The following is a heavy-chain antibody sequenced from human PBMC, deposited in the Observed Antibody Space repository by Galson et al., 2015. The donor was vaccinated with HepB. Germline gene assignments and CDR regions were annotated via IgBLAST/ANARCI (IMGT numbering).Heavy chain of an antibody. CDR2: FSGVNSDT. V-gene: IGHV3-23*01. CDR1: GFTFSNYA. J-gene: IGHJ4*02. Sequence: SLRLSCAASGFTFSNYAMSWVRQAPGKGLEWVSTFSGVNSDTYYADSVEGRFTVSRDNSKNQVYLQMNSLRSEDTAVYYCAKDREGDTGDFDSWGQGTVVTVSS. D-gene: IGHD5-18*01. CDR3: AKDREGDTGDFDS.